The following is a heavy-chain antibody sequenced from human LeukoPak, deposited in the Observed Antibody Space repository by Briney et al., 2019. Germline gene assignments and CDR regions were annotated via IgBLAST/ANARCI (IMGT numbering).Heavy chain of an antibody. CDR2: IKSKTDGGTT. CDR1: GFTFSNAW. Sequence: PGGSLRLSCAASGFTFSNAWMSWVRQAPGKGLEWAGRIKSKTDGGTTDYAAPVKGRFTISRDDSKNTLYLQMNSLKTEDTAVYYCTTEPKGAAAGHYWGQGTLVTVSS. CDR3: TTEPKGAAAGHY. D-gene: IGHD6-13*01. V-gene: IGHV3-15*01. J-gene: IGHJ4*02.